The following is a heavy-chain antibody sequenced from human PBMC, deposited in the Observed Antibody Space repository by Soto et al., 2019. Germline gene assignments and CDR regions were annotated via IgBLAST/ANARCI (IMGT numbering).Heavy chain of an antibody. CDR2: INTGNGNT. J-gene: IGHJ6*02. D-gene: IGHD2-8*01. CDR3: ARDPYHVLMVNAPNLYGMDV. Sequence: ASVKVSCKASGYTFTSYAMHWVRQAPGQRLEWMGWINTGNGNTKYPQNFQGRLTITTDTSASTAYMELRSLKSEDTAVYYCARDPYHVLMVNAPNLYGMDVWGQGTTVTVSS. CDR1: GYTFTSYA. V-gene: IGHV1-3*04.